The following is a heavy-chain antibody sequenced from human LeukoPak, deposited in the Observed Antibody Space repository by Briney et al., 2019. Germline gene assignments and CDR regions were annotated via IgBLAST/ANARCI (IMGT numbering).Heavy chain of an antibody. Sequence: PGGSLRLSCAASGFSFSSYSMNWVRQAPGKGLEWVSYISSGSGTTYSAGSVKGRFTISRDNAKNSLYLQMNSLRAEDTAVYYCARDVVGIYCSSTSCYGMDVWGQGTTVTVSS. V-gene: IGHV3-48*01. CDR3: ARDVVGIYCSSTSCYGMDV. D-gene: IGHD2-2*01. J-gene: IGHJ6*02. CDR2: ISSGSGTT. CDR1: GFSFSSYS.